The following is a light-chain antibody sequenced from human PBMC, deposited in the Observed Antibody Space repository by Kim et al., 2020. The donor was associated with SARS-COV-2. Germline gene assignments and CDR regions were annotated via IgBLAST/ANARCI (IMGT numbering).Light chain of an antibody. CDR3: QSADTKGTSWV. V-gene: IGLV3-25*03. Sequence: PGRQAKITCSDDALPKQFLYWYQQKGGQAPLLVIYKDNQRHPGIPARFSGSSSGTLGTLTISGVQAEDEAVYYCQSADTKGTSWVFGGGTQLTVL. CDR1: ALPKQF. CDR2: KDN. J-gene: IGLJ3*02.